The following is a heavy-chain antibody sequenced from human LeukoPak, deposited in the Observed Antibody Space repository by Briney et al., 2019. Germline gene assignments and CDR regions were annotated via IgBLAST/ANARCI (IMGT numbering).Heavy chain of an antibody. D-gene: IGHD2-21*02. J-gene: IGHJ5*02. Sequence: ASVKVSFKASGYTFTGYYMHWVRQAPGQGLEWMGWINPKSGGTYCAQKFQGRVTMTRDTSISTAYMELSRLRFDDTAMYYCATKKTPLYCGGDCYSGLGWFDPWGQGTLVTVSA. V-gene: IGHV1-2*02. CDR1: GYTFTGYY. CDR2: INPKSGGT. CDR3: ATKKTPLYCGGDCYSGLGWFDP.